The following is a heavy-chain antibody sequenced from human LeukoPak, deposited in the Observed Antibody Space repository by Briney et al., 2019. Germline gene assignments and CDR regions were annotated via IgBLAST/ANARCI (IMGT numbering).Heavy chain of an antibody. V-gene: IGHV3-30*02. CDR3: AKGALLWFGELLYFDY. J-gene: IGHJ4*02. Sequence: GGSLRLSCAASGFIFIGYGMHWVRQAPGKGPEWVAFIRPDGHNKYYADSVKGRFMISRDNSKNTLYLQMNSLRAEDTAVYYCAKGALLWFGELLYFDYWGQGTLVTVSS. CDR2: IRPDGHNK. D-gene: IGHD3-10*01. CDR1: GFIFIGYG.